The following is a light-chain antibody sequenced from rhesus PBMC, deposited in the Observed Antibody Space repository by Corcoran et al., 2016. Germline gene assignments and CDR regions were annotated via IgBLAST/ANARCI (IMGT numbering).Light chain of an antibody. V-gene: IGKV4-1*01. J-gene: IGKJ1*01. CDR1: QSLLDSSNNKNY. CDR2: WAS. Sequence: DIVMTQSPDFLAVSLGERDTINCKSSQSLLDSSNNKNYLAWDQQKPGKAPTLLIYWASTRESGVPNRFSGGGSGTDFTLSISGLQAEDVAVYYCQQYYSTLWTFGQGTKVEIK. CDR3: QQYYSTLWT.